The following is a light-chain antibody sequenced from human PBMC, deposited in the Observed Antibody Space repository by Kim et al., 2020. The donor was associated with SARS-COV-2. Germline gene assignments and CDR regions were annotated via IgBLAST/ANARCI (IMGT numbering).Light chain of an antibody. CDR2: AAS. CDR1: QSDSSSY. V-gene: IGKV3-20*01. CDR3: QQYGSSPWT. Sequence: EIVLTQSPGTLSLSPGERATLSCRASQSDSSSYLAWYQQKPGQAPRLLIYAASTWATGIPDRFSGSGSGTDFTLTISRLEPEDFAVYYCQQYGSSPWTFGQGTKVDIK. J-gene: IGKJ1*01.